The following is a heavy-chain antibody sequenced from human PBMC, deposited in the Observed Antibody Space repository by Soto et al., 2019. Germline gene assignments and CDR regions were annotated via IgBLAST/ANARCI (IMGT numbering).Heavy chain of an antibody. Sequence: SETLSLTCAVSGGSISSDNWWSWVRQPPGKGLEWIGEIHHSGSTNYNPSLKSRVTISVDKSNHQFSLKLSSVTAADTAVYYCAREGIAGRRGGGDKGFDYWGQGTLVTVSS. J-gene: IGHJ4*02. V-gene: IGHV4-4*02. CDR2: IHHSGST. D-gene: IGHD6-6*01. CDR3: AREGIAGRRGGGDKGFDY. CDR1: GGSISSDNW.